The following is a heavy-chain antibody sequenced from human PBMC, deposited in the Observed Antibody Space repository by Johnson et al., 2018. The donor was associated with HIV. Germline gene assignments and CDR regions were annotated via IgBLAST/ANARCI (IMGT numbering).Heavy chain of an antibody. CDR1: VFTFSSYG. D-gene: IGHD6-6*01. V-gene: IGHV3-30*02. CDR2: IRYDGTNK. J-gene: IGHJ3*02. Sequence: QVRLVESGGGVVQPGGSLRLSCAASVFTFSSYGMHWVRQAPGKGLEWVAFIRYDGTNKYYVDSVKGRFTISRDNSKDTLYLQMNSLRAEDTAVYYCASYSSSDAFDIWGQGTMVTVSS. CDR3: ASYSSSDAFDI.